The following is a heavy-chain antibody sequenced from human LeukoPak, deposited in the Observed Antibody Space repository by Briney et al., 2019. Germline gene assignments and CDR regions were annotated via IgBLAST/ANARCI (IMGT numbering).Heavy chain of an antibody. CDR3: ARDGQGAPGY. J-gene: IGHJ4*02. CDR1: GFTFSSYS. Sequence: GGSLRLSCAASGFTFSSYSKNWVRQAPGKGLEGVSSISSSSSYIYYADSVKGRFTISRDNAKNSLYLQMNSLRAEDTAVYYCARDGQGAPGYWGQGTLVTVSS. V-gene: IGHV3-21*01. CDR2: ISSSSSYI. D-gene: IGHD2-2*01.